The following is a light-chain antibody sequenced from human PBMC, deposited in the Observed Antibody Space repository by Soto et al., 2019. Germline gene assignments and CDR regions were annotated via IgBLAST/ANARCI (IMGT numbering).Light chain of an antibody. CDR3: VSWDDSLSGLV. Sequence: QSVLTQSPSASGTPGQRVTISCSGRSANIGNNYVCWYQQLPGTAPKLLIYSDNQRPSGVPDRFSGSKSGSSASLAISGLRPEDEADYFCVSWDDSLSGLVVGTGTKLTVL. V-gene: IGLV1-47*02. CDR1: SANIGNNY. J-gene: IGLJ1*01. CDR2: SDN.